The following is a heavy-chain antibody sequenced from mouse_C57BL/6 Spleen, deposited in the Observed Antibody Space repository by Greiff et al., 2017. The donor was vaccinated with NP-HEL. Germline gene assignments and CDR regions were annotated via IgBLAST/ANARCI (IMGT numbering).Heavy chain of an antibody. V-gene: IGHV1-15*01. Sequence: QVQLQQSGAELVRPGASVTLSCKASGYTFTDYEMHWVKQTPVHGLEWIGAIDPETGGTAYNQKFKGKAILTADKSSSTAYMELRSLTSEDSAVYYCTKNDGSSAWFAYWGEGTLVTVSA. D-gene: IGHD1-1*01. J-gene: IGHJ3*01. CDR1: GYTFTDYE. CDR3: TKNDGSSAWFAY. CDR2: IDPETGGT.